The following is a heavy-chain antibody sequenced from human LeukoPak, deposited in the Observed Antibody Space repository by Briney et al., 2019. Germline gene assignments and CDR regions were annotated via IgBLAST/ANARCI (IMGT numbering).Heavy chain of an antibody. J-gene: IGHJ4*02. Sequence: VASVKVSCKASGYTFTGYYMHWVRQAPGQGLEWMGWINPNSGGTNYAQKFQGRVTMTRDTSISTAYMELSRLRSDDTAVYYCATLPLRGYSYGSADYWGQGTLVTVSS. V-gene: IGHV1-2*02. CDR2: INPNSGGT. D-gene: IGHD5-18*01. CDR1: GYTFTGYY. CDR3: ATLPLRGYSYGSADY.